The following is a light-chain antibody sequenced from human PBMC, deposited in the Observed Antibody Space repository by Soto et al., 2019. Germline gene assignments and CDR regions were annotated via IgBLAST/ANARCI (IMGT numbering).Light chain of an antibody. CDR3: QQYNNWPPIT. CDR2: GAS. J-gene: IGKJ5*01. V-gene: IGKV3-15*01. Sequence: EIVMTQSPATLSVSPGERATLSCSTSQSVSSNLAWYQERPGQAPRLLIYGASTRATGIPARFSGSGSGTEFTLIISSLQSEDFAVYYCQQYNNWPPITFGQGTRLEIK. CDR1: QSVSSN.